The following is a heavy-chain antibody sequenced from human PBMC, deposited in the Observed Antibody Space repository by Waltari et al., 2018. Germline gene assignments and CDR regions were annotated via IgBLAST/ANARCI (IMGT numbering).Heavy chain of an antibody. CDR3: ARDLVVRGP. CDR1: GFTFSSYG. CDR2: IWDDGSNK. J-gene: IGHJ5*02. D-gene: IGHD3-10*01. Sequence: QVQLVESGGGVVQPGRSLRLSCAASGFTFSSYGMHWVRQAPGKGREWVAVIWDDGSNKYYADSVKGRVTISRDNSKNTLYLQMNSLRAEDTAVYYCARDLVVRGPWGQGTLVTVSS. V-gene: IGHV3-33*01.